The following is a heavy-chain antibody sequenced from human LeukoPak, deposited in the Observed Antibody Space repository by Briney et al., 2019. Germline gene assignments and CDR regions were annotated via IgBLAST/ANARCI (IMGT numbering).Heavy chain of an antibody. D-gene: IGHD2-2*01. CDR3: ARAPLLGYCSSTSCYQFDY. J-gene: IGHJ4*02. V-gene: IGHV3-23*01. Sequence: PGGSLRLSCAASGFTFSSYAMSWFRQAPGKGLEWVSAISGSGGSTYYADSVKGRFTISRDNSKNPLYLQMNSLRAEDTAVYYCARAPLLGYCSSTSCYQFDYWGQGTLVTVSS. CDR1: GFTFSSYA. CDR2: ISGSGGST.